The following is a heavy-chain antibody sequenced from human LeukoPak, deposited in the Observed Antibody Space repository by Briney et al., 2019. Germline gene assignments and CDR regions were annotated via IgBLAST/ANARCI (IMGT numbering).Heavy chain of an antibody. CDR3: ARARGSGSYYGHDYYYYHYMDV. CDR2: IIPIFGTA. J-gene: IGHJ6*03. V-gene: IGHV1-69*13. D-gene: IGHD3-10*01. Sequence: SVKVSCKASGGTFSSYAISWVRQAPGQGLEWMGGIIPIFGTANYAQKFQGRVTITADESTSTAYMELSSLRSEDTAIYYCARARGSGSYYGHDYYYYHYMDVWGKGTTVTVSS. CDR1: GGTFSSYA.